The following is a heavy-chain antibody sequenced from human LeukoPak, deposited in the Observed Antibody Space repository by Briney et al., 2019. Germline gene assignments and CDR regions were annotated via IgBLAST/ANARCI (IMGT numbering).Heavy chain of an antibody. CDR2: IWYDGSHK. Sequence: PGRSLRLSCAASGFTFSSYGLHWVRQAPGKGLERVAVIWYDGSHKYYADSVKGRFTISRDNSKNTLYLQMNSLRAEDTAVYYCARDRVATITWYFDYWGQGTLVTVSS. V-gene: IGHV3-33*01. CDR3: ARDRVATITWYFDY. J-gene: IGHJ4*02. CDR1: GFTFSSYG. D-gene: IGHD5-12*01.